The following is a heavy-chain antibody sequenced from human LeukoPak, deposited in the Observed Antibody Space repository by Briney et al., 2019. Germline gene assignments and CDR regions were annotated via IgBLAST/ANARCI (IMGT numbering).Heavy chain of an antibody. J-gene: IGHJ4*02. CDR2: IKQDGSEK. V-gene: IGHV3-7*04. CDR3: ARGAYFDY. Sequence: GGSLRLSCAASGFTFSNFWMTWVRQAPGKGLEWVANIKQDGSEKYYVDSVKGRFTISRDNAKNSLFLQMNSLRAEDTAVFYCARGAYFDYWGQGTLVTVSS. CDR1: GFTFSNFW.